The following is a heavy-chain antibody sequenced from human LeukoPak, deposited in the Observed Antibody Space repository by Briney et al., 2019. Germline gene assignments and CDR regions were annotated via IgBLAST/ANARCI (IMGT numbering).Heavy chain of an antibody. CDR3: ARAVAATTFDY. CDR1: GFIFSNYA. D-gene: IGHD2-15*01. CDR2: ISSSSSTI. V-gene: IGHV3-48*01. J-gene: IGHJ4*02. Sequence: PGGSLRLSCATSGFIFSNYAVNWVRQAPGKGLEWVSYISSSSSTIYYADSVKGRFTISRDNAKNSLYLQMNSLRAEDTAVYYCARAVAATTFDYWGQGTLVTVSS.